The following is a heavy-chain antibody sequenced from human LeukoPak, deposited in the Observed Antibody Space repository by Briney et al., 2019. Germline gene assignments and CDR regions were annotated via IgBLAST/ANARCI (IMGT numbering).Heavy chain of an antibody. CDR1: GYSFSSHD. CDR2: MNPKSGNT. Sequence: ASVKVSCKASGYSFSSHDINWVRQATGQGLGWMGWMNPKSGNTDHAQKFQGRVTMSRNTSISVAYLELSSLRSEDTAVYFCVRASLLRGLVVYYFDSWGQGTPVTVFS. CDR3: VRASLLRGLVVYYFDS. D-gene: IGHD3-16*02. V-gene: IGHV1-8*01. J-gene: IGHJ4*02.